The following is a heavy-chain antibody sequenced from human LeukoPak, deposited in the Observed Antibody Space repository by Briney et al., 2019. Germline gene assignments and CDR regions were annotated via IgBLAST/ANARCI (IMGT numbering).Heavy chain of an antibody. D-gene: IGHD2-15*01. Sequence: ASVKVSCKASGYTFTSYGISWVRQAPGQGLEWMGWISAYNGNTNYAQKLQGRVTMTTDTSTSTAYMELRSLRSDDTAVYYCARNGYCSGGSCLYYYYGMDVWGQGTTVTVSS. V-gene: IGHV1-18*01. J-gene: IGHJ6*02. CDR3: ARNGYCSGGSCLYYYYGMDV. CDR2: ISAYNGNT. CDR1: GYTFTSYG.